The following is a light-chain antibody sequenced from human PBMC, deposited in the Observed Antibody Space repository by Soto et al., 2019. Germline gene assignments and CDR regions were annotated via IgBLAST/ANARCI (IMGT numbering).Light chain of an antibody. CDR1: EDIRNY. Sequence: DIPMTQSPSSLSASVGDRITITCQASEDIRNYLNWYQQKAGKAPKLLIYEASNLETGVPSRFSGSASGTVFSFTISSLQPEDIGVYYCQQYDSLPFTFGPGTKLDFK. CDR3: QQYDSLPFT. CDR2: EAS. J-gene: IGKJ3*01. V-gene: IGKV1-33*01.